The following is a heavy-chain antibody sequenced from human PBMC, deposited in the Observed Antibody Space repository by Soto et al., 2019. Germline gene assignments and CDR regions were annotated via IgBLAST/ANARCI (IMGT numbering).Heavy chain of an antibody. CDR3: AKVDDDFWPLGAFDI. CDR1: GFTFSSYG. CDR2: ISYDGSNK. D-gene: IGHD3-3*01. Sequence: GGSLRLSCAASGFTFSSYGMHWVRQAPGKGLEWVAVISYDGSNKYYADSVKGRFTISRDNSKNTLYLQMNSLRAEDTAVYYCAKVDDDFWPLGAFDIWGQGTMVTVSS. J-gene: IGHJ3*02. V-gene: IGHV3-30*18.